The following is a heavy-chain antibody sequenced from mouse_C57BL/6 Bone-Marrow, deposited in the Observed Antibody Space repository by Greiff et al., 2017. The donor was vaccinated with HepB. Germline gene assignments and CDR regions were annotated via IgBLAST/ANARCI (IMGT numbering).Heavy chain of an antibody. CDR2: ISSGSSTI. CDR3: ARRGYYGSSYVLYFDY. D-gene: IGHD1-1*01. CDR1: GFTFSDYG. J-gene: IGHJ2*01. Sequence: VQLKQSGGGLVKPGGSLKLSCAASGFTFSDYGMHWVRQAPEKGLEWVAYISSGSSTIYYADTVKGRFTISRDNAKNTLFLQMTSLRSEDTAMYYCARRGYYGSSYVLYFDYWGQGTTLTVSS. V-gene: IGHV5-17*01.